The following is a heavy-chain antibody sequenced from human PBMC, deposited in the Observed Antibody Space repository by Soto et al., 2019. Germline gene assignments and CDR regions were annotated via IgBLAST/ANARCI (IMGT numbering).Heavy chain of an antibody. D-gene: IGHD5-12*01. J-gene: IGHJ4*02. CDR1: GFSFNRNS. Sequence: GGSLRLSCAASGFSFNRNSMNWVRQAPGKGLEWVSSISSSRSYIYYADSVKGRFTISRDNAKNSLYLQMNSLRAEDTAVYYCARDGPGYSGYDVYFDYWGQGTLVTSPQ. V-gene: IGHV3-21*01. CDR3: ARDGPGYSGYDVYFDY. CDR2: ISSSRSYI.